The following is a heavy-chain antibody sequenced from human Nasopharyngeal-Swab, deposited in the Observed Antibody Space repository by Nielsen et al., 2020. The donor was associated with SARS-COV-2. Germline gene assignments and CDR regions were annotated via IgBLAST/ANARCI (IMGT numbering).Heavy chain of an antibody. CDR1: GFIFSNYG. D-gene: IGHD3-10*01. V-gene: IGHV3-30*03. CDR3: ARRKEILWLGSQRHGMDV. Sequence: GESLKISCTASGFIFSNYGMHWVRQAPGKGLEWVAVISYDGINKYNADSVKGRFTISRDNSKDTLYLQMNSLRPEDTAVYYCARRKEILWLGSQRHGMDVWGQGTTVTVSS. J-gene: IGHJ6*02. CDR2: ISYDGINK.